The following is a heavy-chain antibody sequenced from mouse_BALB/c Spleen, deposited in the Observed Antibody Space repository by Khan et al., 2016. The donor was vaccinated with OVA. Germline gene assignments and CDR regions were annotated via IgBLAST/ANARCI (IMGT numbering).Heavy chain of an antibody. Sequence: LVESGPELKKPGETVKISCKASGYTFTNNGMNWVKQNPGKGLKWMGWINTYTGEPTYVDDFKGRFAFSLETSATTAYLQINNLKNDDTATYFCARVGYAGTMDYWGQGTSVTVSS. V-gene: IGHV9-3-1*01. D-gene: IGHD2-14*01. J-gene: IGHJ4*01. CDR2: INTYTGEP. CDR1: GYTFTNNG. CDR3: ARVGYAGTMDY.